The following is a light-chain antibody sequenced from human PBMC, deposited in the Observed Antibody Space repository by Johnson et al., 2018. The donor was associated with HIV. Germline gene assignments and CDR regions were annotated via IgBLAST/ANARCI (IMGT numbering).Light chain of an antibody. V-gene: IGLV1-51*01. Sequence: QSVLTQPPSVSAAPGQKVTISCSGSSSNIGNNYVSWYQQLPGTAPKLLIYDNNKRPSGIPDRFSGSTSGTSATLGITGLQTGDEADYYCETWDSNLSGVFGTGTRVTVL. J-gene: IGLJ1*01. CDR2: DNN. CDR3: ETWDSNLSGV. CDR1: SSNIGNNY.